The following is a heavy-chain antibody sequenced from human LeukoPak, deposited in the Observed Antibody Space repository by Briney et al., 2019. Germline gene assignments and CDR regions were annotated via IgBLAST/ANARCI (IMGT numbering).Heavy chain of an antibody. V-gene: IGHV1-2*02. D-gene: IGHD3-9*01. CDR1: GGTFSSYA. Sequence: GASVTVSCKASGGTFSSYATNWVRQAPGQGLEWMGWINPNSGGTNYAQKFQGRVTMTRDTSISTAYMELSRLRSDDTAVYYCARSIPVRYDILDPWGQGTLVTVSS. CDR2: INPNSGGT. J-gene: IGHJ5*02. CDR3: ARSIPVRYDILDP.